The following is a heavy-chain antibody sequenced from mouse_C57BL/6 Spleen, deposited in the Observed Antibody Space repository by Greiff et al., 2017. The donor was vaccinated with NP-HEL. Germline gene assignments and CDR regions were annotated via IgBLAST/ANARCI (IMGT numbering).Heavy chain of an antibody. D-gene: IGHD2-5*01. CDR3: TTPYYSNYAWFAY. V-gene: IGHV14-4*01. J-gene: IGHJ3*01. CDR2: IDPENGDT. Sequence: EVQLQQSGAELVRPGASVKLSCTASGFNIKDDYMHWVKQRPEQGLEWIGWIDPENGDTEYASKFQGKATITADTSSNTAYLQLSSLTSADTAVYYCTTPYYSNYAWFAYWGQGTLVTVSA. CDR1: GFNIKDDY.